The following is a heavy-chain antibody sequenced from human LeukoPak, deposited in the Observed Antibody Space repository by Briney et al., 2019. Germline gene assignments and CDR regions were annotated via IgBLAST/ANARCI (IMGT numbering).Heavy chain of an antibody. D-gene: IGHD3-22*01. CDR3: ARGTTYYYDSSGLDAFDI. Sequence: SQTLSLTCTVSGGSISSGAYYWSWIRQPPGKGLEWIGYIYHSGSTYYNPSLKSRVTISVDRSKNQFSLKLSSVTAADTAVYYCARGTTYYYDSSGLDAFDIWGQGTMVTVSS. J-gene: IGHJ3*02. V-gene: IGHV4-30-2*01. CDR2: IYHSGST. CDR1: GGSISSGAYY.